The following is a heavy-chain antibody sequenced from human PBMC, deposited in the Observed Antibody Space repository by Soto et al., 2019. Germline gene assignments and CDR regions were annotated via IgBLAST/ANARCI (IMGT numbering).Heavy chain of an antibody. CDR1: GYTFTSYG. CDR3: ARTVKPNYYDSSGYPYVAY. Sequence: ASVKVSCKACGYTFTSYGISWVRQAPGQGLEWMGWISAYNGNTNYAQKLQGRVTMTTDTSTSTAYMELRSLRSDDTAVYYCARTVKPNYYDSSGYPYVAYWAPG. J-gene: IGHJ4*02. D-gene: IGHD3-22*01. CDR2: ISAYNGNT. V-gene: IGHV1-18*01.